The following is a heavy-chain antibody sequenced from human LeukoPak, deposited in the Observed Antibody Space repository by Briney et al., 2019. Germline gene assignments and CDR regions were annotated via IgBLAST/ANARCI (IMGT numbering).Heavy chain of an antibody. Sequence: SETLSLTCTVSGDSINSYYWSWMRQPPGKGLEWIGYIYNSGSKYNPSFKSRVTISVDTSKNQFSLNLSSVTAADTAVYYCARRNPENYYDSSDYEYFFDFWGQGTLVTVSS. CDR3: ARRNPENYYDSSDYEYFFDF. CDR2: IYNSGS. J-gene: IGHJ4*02. D-gene: IGHD3-22*01. CDR1: GDSINSYY. V-gene: IGHV4-59*08.